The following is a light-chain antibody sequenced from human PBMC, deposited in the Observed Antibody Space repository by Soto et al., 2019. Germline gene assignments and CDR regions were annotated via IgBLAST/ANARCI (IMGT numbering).Light chain of an antibody. CDR1: RNDIGAYEF. J-gene: IGLJ1*01. CDR3: KSYAGSNTYV. V-gene: IGLV2-8*01. CDR2: EVV. Sequence: QSALTQPPSASGSPGQSVTISCTGTRNDIGAYEFVSWYQHHPGKAPKLIIYEVVQRPSGVPDRFSGSKSGNTASLTVSGLQAAGEADYYCKSYAGSNTYVFGTGTKVTVL.